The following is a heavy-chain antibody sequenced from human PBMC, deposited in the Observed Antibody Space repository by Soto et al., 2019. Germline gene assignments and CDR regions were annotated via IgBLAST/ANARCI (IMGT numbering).Heavy chain of an antibody. V-gene: IGHV3-33*01. J-gene: IGHJ6*02. D-gene: IGHD5-12*01. CDR1: GFTFSSYG. CDR2: IWYDGSNK. Sequence: QVQLVESGGGVVQPGRSLRLSCAASGFTFSSYGMHWVRQAPGKGLEWVAVIWYDGSNKYYADSVKGRFTISRDNSKNTLYLQMNSLRAEDTAVYYCARGGEMATTNYYYGMDVWGQGTTVTVSS. CDR3: ARGGEMATTNYYYGMDV.